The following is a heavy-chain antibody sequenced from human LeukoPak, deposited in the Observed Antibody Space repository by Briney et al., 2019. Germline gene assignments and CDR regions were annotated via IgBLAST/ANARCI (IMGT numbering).Heavy chain of an antibody. J-gene: IGHJ2*01. CDR3: ARTNYADSPTYLHVGP. V-gene: IGHV3-53*01. Sequence: PGGSLRLSCTVSGFTVSSNYMSWVRQAPGKGLEWVSVIFPSGSTFHSDSVKGRFTISRDNSKNTLHLQINSLGAEDTAVYYCARTNYADSPTYLHVGPWGRGTLVIVSS. CDR2: IFPSGST. D-gene: IGHD4-17*01. CDR1: GFTVSSNY.